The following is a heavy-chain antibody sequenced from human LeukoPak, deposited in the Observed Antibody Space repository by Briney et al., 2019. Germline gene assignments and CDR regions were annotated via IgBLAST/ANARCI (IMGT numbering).Heavy chain of an antibody. CDR2: IYYSGST. J-gene: IGHJ4*02. Sequence: PSETLSLTCTVSGGSISSSSYYWGWIRQPPGKGLEWIGGIYYSGSTYYNPSLKSRVTISVDTSKNQFSLKLSSVTAADTAVYYCARRLVGATTIRDYWGQGTLVTVSS. V-gene: IGHV4-39*01. CDR3: ARRLVGATTIRDY. CDR1: GGSISSSSYY. D-gene: IGHD1-26*01.